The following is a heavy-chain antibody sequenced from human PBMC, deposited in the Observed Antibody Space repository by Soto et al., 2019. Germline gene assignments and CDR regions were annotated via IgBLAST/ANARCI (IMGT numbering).Heavy chain of an antibody. J-gene: IGHJ6*02. CDR3: ARHGSEIVGPRTYLYYFYGMDV. CDR2: IYPGDSDT. V-gene: IGHV5-51*01. Sequence: GESLKISCKGSGYSFTSYWIAWVRQMPGKGLGWMGIIYPGDSDTRYSPSFQGQVTISVDKSISTAYLQWSSLKASDTAMYYCARHGSEIVGPRTYLYYFYGMDVWGQGTTVTVSS. D-gene: IGHD1-26*01. CDR1: GYSFTSYW.